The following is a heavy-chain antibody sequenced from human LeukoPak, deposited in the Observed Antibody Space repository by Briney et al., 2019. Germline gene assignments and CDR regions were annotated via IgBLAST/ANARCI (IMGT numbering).Heavy chain of an antibody. D-gene: IGHD6-6*01. J-gene: IGHJ4*02. CDR2: ISSGSSYI. CDR3: ARDQLVDY. CDR1: GFTFSSYG. Sequence: GGSLRLSCAASGFTFSSYGMSWVRQAPGKGLEWVSSISSGSSYIYYADSVRGRFTISRDNAKNSLYLQMNSLRAEDTAVYYCARDQLVDYWGQGTLVTVSS. V-gene: IGHV3-21*01.